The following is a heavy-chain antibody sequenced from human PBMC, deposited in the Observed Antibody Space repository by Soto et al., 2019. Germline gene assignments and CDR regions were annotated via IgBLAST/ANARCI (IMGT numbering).Heavy chain of an antibody. V-gene: IGHV3-23*01. J-gene: IGHJ4*01. CDR3: AKDSISSDGGYYLYYFDS. CDR2: ISGSGGST. CDR1: GFTFSRYA. D-gene: IGHD3-22*01. Sequence: GGSLRLSCAASGFTFSRYAVSWVRQAPGKGLEWVSAISGSGGSTYFRDTVRGRFTISRDNSKNTLYLQMGSLRAEDTAVYYCAKDSISSDGGYYLYYFDSWGHGTLVTVSS.